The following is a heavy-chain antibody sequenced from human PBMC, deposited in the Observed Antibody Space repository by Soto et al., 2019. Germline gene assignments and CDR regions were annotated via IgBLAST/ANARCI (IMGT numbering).Heavy chain of an antibody. V-gene: IGHV3-30*18. J-gene: IGHJ6*04. D-gene: IGHD3-10*02. CDR2: ISYDGSNK. CDR1: GCTFSSYG. CDR3: AKVFVRGRAEPVLQYDHSVMAV. Sequence: GGSLRLSCAASGCTFSSYGMHWVRQAPGKGLEWVAVISYDGSNKYYADSVKGRFTISRDNSKNTLYLQMNSLRAEDTAVYYCAKVFVRGRAEPVLQYDHSVMAVWGKGTTDTGSP.